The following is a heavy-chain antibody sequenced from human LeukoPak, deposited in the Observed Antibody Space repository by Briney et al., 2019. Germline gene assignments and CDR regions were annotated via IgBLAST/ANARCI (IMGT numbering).Heavy chain of an antibody. J-gene: IGHJ4*02. CDR2: ISWNSGSI. D-gene: IGHD5-18*01. Sequence: GRSLRLSCAASGFTFDDYAMHWVRQAPGKGLEWVSGISWNSGSIGYADSVKGRFTISRDNAKNSLYLQMNSLRAEDTALYYCATIRGYSYGPHYFDYWGQGTLVTVSS. V-gene: IGHV3-9*01. CDR3: ATIRGYSYGPHYFDY. CDR1: GFTFDDYA.